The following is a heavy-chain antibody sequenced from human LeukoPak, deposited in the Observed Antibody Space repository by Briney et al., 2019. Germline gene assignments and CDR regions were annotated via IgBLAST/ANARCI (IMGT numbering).Heavy chain of an antibody. J-gene: IGHJ4*02. CDR3: AKDLYYYGSGSYYGPDY. Sequence: GRSLRLSCAASGFTFSSYGMHWVRQAPGKGLEWVAVISYDGSNKYYADSVKGRFTISRDNSKNTLYLQMNSLRAEDTAVYYCAKDLYYYGSGSYYGPDYWGQGILVTVSS. V-gene: IGHV3-30*18. CDR2: ISYDGSNK. CDR1: GFTFSSYG. D-gene: IGHD3-10*01.